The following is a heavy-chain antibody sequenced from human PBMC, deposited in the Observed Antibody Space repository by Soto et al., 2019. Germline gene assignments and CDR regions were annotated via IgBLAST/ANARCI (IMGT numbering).Heavy chain of an antibody. CDR1: GVTFSSYA. Sequence: SVKVSCKASGVTFSSYAISWVRQAPGQGLEWMGGIIPIFGTANYAQKFQGRVTITADESTSTAYMELSSLRSEDTAVYYCARGGFTMVRGVIIPPDSDAFDIWGQGTMVTV. V-gene: IGHV1-69*13. CDR3: ARGGFTMVRGVIIPPDSDAFDI. J-gene: IGHJ3*02. D-gene: IGHD3-10*01. CDR2: IIPIFGTA.